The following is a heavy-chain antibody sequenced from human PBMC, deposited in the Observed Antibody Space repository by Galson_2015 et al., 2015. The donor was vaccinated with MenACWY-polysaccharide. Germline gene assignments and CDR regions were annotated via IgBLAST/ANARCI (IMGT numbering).Heavy chain of an antibody. D-gene: IGHD5-24*01. V-gene: IGHV3-21*01. CDR1: GFTFSSYS. CDR3: ARGAGLENHDAFDI. CDR2: ISGSSSYI. J-gene: IGHJ3*02. Sequence: SLRLSCAASGFTFSSYSMTWVRQAPGKGLEWVSSISGSSSYIDYADSLKGRFTTSRDNAKNSLYLQMNTLRAEDTAVYFCARGAGLENHDAFDIWGLGKMVTVSS.